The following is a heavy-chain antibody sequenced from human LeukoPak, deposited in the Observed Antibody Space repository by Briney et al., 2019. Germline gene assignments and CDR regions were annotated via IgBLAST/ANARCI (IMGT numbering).Heavy chain of an antibody. Sequence: SETLSLTCTVSGGSISSSSYYWGWIRQPPGKGLEWIGGIYSSGSTYYNTSLQSRVTISIETSKNQISLRLKSVTAADTAMYYCAKSGGYGLIDYWGQGTLVTVSS. V-gene: IGHV4-39*01. D-gene: IGHD1-26*01. CDR2: IYSSGST. CDR3: AKSGGYGLIDY. CDR1: GGSISSSSYY. J-gene: IGHJ4*02.